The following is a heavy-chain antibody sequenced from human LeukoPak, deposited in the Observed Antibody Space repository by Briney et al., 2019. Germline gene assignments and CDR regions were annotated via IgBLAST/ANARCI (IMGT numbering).Heavy chain of an antibody. V-gene: IGHV4-38-2*02. CDR2: IYHSGST. D-gene: IGHD3-16*01. CDR3: ARVLGEAFDI. Sequence: SETLSLTRTVSGYSISSGYYWGWIRQPPGKGLEWIGSIYHSGSTYYNPSLKSRVTISVNTSKNQFSLKLSSVTAADAAVYYCARVLGEAFDIWGQGTMVTVSS. CDR1: GYSISSGYY. J-gene: IGHJ3*02.